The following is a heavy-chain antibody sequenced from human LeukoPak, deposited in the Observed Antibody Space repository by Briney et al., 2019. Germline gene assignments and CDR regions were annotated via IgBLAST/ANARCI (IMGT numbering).Heavy chain of an antibody. D-gene: IGHD1-1*01. CDR1: GYNFNDFG. CDR3: AREATGRAFDP. Sequence: ASVKVSCKASGYNFNDFGVTWVRQAPGQGLEWMGWISALTGDTNYAQKFQGRVTMTTDTSTDTAYMEMRSLRSDDTAVYHCAREATGRAFDPWGQGTLVTVSS. CDR2: ISALTGDT. V-gene: IGHV1-18*01. J-gene: IGHJ5*02.